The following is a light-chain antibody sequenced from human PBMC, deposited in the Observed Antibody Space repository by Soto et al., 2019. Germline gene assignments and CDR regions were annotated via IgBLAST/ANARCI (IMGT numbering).Light chain of an antibody. CDR3: QKYHSAPLT. CDR2: TAS. CDR1: EDISNS. J-gene: IGKJ4*01. Sequence: DIQMTQSPSSLSASVGDRVTITCRASEDISNSLAWYQQRPGKVPKLLIYTASTLQSGVPSRFSGSGSGTEFTLTISRLQPEDVATYYCQKYHSAPLTLGGGTKVDIK. V-gene: IGKV1-27*01.